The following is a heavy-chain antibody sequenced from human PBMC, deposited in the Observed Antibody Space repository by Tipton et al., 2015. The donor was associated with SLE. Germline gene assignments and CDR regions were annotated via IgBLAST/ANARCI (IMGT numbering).Heavy chain of an antibody. CDR1: GASNSRSGYS. V-gene: IGHV4-39*07. J-gene: IGHJ6*02. CDR2: LYYSGNT. CDR3: ARRNRAFSYAMDV. D-gene: IGHD1-14*01. Sequence: TLSLTCTVSGASNSRSGYSWGWIRQPPGKGLEWIGCLYYSGNTYYNPSLKSRVTISADTSKNQLSLRLSSVTAADSAVYYCARRNRAFSYAMDVWGQGTTVTVSS.